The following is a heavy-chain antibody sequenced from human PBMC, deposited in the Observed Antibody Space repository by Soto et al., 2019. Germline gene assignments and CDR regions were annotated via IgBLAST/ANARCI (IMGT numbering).Heavy chain of an antibody. CDR1: GGTFSCYT. D-gene: IGHD5-12*01. V-gene: IGHV1-69*02. CDR3: AVDIAATTSDY. J-gene: IGHJ4*02. CDR2: IIPILGIA. Sequence: QVQLVQSGAEVKKPGSSVKVSCKASGGTFSCYTISWVRQAPGQGLEWMGRIIPILGIANYAQKFQGRVTITADKSTSTAYMALSSLRSEDTAVYYCAVDIAATTSDYWGQGTLVTVSS.